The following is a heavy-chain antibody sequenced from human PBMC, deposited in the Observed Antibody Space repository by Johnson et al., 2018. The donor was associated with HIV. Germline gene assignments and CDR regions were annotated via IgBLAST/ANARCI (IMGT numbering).Heavy chain of an antibody. CDR1: GFTFSSYA. CDR2: ISCSGGST. Sequence: VQLVESGGGLVQPGGSLRLSCAASGFTFSSYAMSWVRQAPGKGLEWVSAISCSGGSTYYAHSVRGRFTIARDNAKNTLYLQMNSLRAEDTALYYCARERSSSRKAFDIWSQGTMVTVSS. D-gene: IGHD6-13*01. J-gene: IGHJ3*02. V-gene: IGHV3-23*04. CDR3: ARERSSSRKAFDI.